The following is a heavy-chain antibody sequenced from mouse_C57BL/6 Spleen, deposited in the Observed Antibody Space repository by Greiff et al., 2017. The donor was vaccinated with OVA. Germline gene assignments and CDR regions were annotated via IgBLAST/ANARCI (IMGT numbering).Heavy chain of an antibody. Sequence: QVQLQQSGPELVKPGASVKISCKASGYAFSSSWMNWVKQRPGKGLEWIGRIYPGDGDTNYNGKFKGKATLTADKSSSTAYMQLSSLTSEDSAVYVCARRIGIYYDYEGDYFDYWGQGTTLTVSS. V-gene: IGHV1-82*01. CDR3: ARRIGIYYDYEGDYFDY. CDR1: GYAFSSSW. CDR2: IYPGDGDT. J-gene: IGHJ2*01. D-gene: IGHD2-4*01.